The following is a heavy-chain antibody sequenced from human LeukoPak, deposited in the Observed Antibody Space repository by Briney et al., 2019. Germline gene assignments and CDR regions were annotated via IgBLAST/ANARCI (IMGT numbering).Heavy chain of an antibody. V-gene: IGHV1-18*01. J-gene: IGHJ4*02. CDR2: ISAYNGNT. CDR1: GYTFTSYG. CDR3: ARDEMDLGIAAAGRQFDY. Sequence: ASVKVSCKASGYTFTSYGISWVRQAPGQGLEWMGWISAYNGNTNYAQKLQGRVTMTTDTPTSTAYMELRSLRSDDTAVYYCARDEMDLGIAAAGRQFDYWGQGTLVTVSS. D-gene: IGHD6-13*01.